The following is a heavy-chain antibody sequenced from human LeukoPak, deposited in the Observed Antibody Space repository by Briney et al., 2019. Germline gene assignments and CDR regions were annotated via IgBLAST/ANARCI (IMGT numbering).Heavy chain of an antibody. CDR2: IIPIFGTA. D-gene: IGHD5-24*01. V-gene: IGHV1-69*13. CDR3: ARDVEGFDP. CDR1: GGTFSSYA. J-gene: IGHJ5*02. Sequence: ASVEVSCKASGGTFSSYAISWVRQAPGQGLEWMGGIIPIFGTANYAQRFQGRVAITADESTSTAYMELSSLRSEDTAVYYCARDVEGFDPWGQGTLVTVSS.